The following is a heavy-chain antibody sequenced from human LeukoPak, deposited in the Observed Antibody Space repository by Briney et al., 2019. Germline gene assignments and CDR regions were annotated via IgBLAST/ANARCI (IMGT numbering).Heavy chain of an antibody. CDR2: INHSGST. CDR1: GGSISSGGYS. V-gene: IGHV4-30-2*01. Sequence: SQTLSLTCAVSGGSISSGGYSWSWIRQPPGKGLEWIGEINHSGSTNYNPSLKSRVTISVDTSKNQFSLKLSSVTAADTAVYYCARGARYCSSTSCFKNWFDPWGQGTLVTVSS. J-gene: IGHJ5*02. D-gene: IGHD2-2*01. CDR3: ARGARYCSSTSCFKNWFDP.